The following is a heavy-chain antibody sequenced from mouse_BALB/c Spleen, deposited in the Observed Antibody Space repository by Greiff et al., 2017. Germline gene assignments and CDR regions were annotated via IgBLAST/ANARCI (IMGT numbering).Heavy chain of an antibody. Sequence: EVKLMESGAELVKPGASVKLSCTASGFNIKDTYMHWVKQRPEQGLEWIGRIDPANGNTKYDPKFQGKATITADTSSNTAYLQLSSLTSEDTAVYYCARGYGSSFLYAMDYWGQGTSVTVSS. J-gene: IGHJ4*01. CDR1: GFNIKDTY. D-gene: IGHD1-1*01. V-gene: IGHV14-3*02. CDR3: ARGYGSSFLYAMDY. CDR2: IDPANGNT.